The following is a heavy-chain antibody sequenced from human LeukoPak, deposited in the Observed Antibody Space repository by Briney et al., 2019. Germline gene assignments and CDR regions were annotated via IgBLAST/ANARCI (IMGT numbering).Heavy chain of an antibody. Sequence: GGSLRLSCAASGFTFSSYGMRWVRQAPGKGLEWVSTISGRGDSTDYADSVKGRFTISRDNSKNTLSLQMNSLRAQDTAVYYCAKNKGPLSSASDYWGQGTLVTVSS. CDR3: AKNKGPLSSASDY. CDR2: ISGRGDST. J-gene: IGHJ4*02. V-gene: IGHV3-23*01. CDR1: GFTFSSYG. D-gene: IGHD5/OR15-5a*01.